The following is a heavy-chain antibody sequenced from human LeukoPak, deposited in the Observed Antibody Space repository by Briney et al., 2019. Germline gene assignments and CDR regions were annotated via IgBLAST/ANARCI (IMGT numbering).Heavy chain of an antibody. J-gene: IGHJ4*02. CDR2: INHSGST. D-gene: IGHD1-26*01. CDR1: GGSFSGYY. CDR3: ARGIVGATDFDY. V-gene: IGHV4-34*01. Sequence: SETLSLTCAVHGGSFSGYYWSWIRQPPGKGLEWIGEINHSGSTNYNPSLKSRVTISVDTSKNQFSLKLSSVTAADTAVYYCARGIVGATDFDYWGQGTLVTDSS.